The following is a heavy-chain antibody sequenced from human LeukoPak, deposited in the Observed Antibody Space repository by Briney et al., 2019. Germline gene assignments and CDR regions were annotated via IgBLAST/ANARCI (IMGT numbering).Heavy chain of an antibody. J-gene: IGHJ4*02. CDR1: GFTFSDYY. CDR3: AKDRPNYYGSNGHYYKLNGDC. Sequence: KPGGSLRLSCAASGFTFSDYYMSWIRQAPGKGLEWVSYISSSGSTIYYADSVKGRFTISRDNAKNSLYLQMNSLRAEDTAVYYCAKDRPNYYGSNGHYYKLNGDCWGQGTLVTVSS. D-gene: IGHD3-22*01. CDR2: ISSSGSTI. V-gene: IGHV3-11*01.